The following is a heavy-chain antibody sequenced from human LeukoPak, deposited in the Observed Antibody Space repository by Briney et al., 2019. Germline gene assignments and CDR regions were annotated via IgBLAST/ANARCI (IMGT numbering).Heavy chain of an antibody. J-gene: IGHJ4*02. Sequence: GGSLRLSCAVSGFTFTDTYMTWIRQAPGKGLESLSYISPSGTDISYADSVKGRFTISRDNAKNSLYLQMNSLRAEDTAVYYCARDPYYIQLYDYWGQGTLVTVSS. V-gene: IGHV3-11*04. CDR2: ISPSGTDI. CDR3: ARDPYYIQLYDY. D-gene: IGHD5-18*01. CDR1: GFTFTDTY.